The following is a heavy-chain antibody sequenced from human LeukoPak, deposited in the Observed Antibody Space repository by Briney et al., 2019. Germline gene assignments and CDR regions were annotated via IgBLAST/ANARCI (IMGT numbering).Heavy chain of an antibody. Sequence: ASVKVSCKASGYTFTSYAMHWVRQAPGQRLEWMGWINAGNGNTKYSQKFQGRVTITRDTSATTAYMELRSLRSEDTAVYYCARGLSPVLYYFDYWGQGTLVTVSS. D-gene: IGHD2-8*01. CDR1: GYTFTSYA. CDR3: ARGLSPVLYYFDY. V-gene: IGHV1-3*01. J-gene: IGHJ4*02. CDR2: INAGNGNT.